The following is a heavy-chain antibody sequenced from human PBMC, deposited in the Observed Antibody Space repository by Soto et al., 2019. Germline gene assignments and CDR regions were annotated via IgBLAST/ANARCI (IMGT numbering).Heavy chain of an antibody. D-gene: IGHD2-2*03. CDR1: GFTFSSYS. J-gene: IGHJ6*02. CDR3: ARDLLDIVVVPAALYYGRDV. CDR2: ISSSSSYI. Sequence: EVQLVESGGGLVKPGGSLRLSCAASGFTFSSYSMNWVRQAPGKGLEWVSSISSSSSYIYYADSVKGRFTISRDNAKNSLYLQMNSLRAEDTAVYYCARDLLDIVVVPAALYYGRDVWGQGTTVTVSS. V-gene: IGHV3-21*01.